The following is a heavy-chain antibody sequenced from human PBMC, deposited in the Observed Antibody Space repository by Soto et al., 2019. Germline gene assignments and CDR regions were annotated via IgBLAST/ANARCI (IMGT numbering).Heavy chain of an antibody. D-gene: IGHD2-2*03. Sequence: PSQTLSLPCAVSADSISSGYYRAWIRQPPGNGLEYIGSIYHCGTASDNPSLISRVSISVHSSKNQFSLNLRSVTAADSAVYSCESTDNVGYYRHFGQCTL. CDR1: ADSISSGYY. J-gene: IGHJ1*01. V-gene: IGHV4-38-2*01. CDR2: IYHCGTA. CDR3: ESTDNVGYYRH.